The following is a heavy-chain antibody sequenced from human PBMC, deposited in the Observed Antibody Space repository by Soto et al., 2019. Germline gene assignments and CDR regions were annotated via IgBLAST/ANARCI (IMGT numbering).Heavy chain of an antibody. CDR1: GGTFGSYA. CDR3: ARTQGSRLSLEIYYYFYCGSDV. CDR2: IIPITRTE. J-gene: IGHJ6*02. V-gene: IGHV1-69*01. D-gene: IGHD2-15*01. Sequence: QVQLVQSGAEVKKPGSSVTVSCKASGGTFGSYAISWVRQAPGQGPEWMGGIIPITRTENYSQKFQGRVTITTDESTSTDSTQLRSLKSEDKAVEYCARTQGSRLSLEIYYYFYCGSDVCDQWTTVTASS.